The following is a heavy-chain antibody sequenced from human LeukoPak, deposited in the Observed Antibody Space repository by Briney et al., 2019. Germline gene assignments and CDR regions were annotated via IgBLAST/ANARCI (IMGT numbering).Heavy chain of an antibody. Sequence: SETLSLTCTVSGGSISSSRYYWGWIRQPPGKGLEWLERVYYSGSTYYNPSLKSRLTISVDTSKNQSSLKLSSVTAADTAVYYCARHGYYDSGSYYYFDYWGQGALVTVSS. D-gene: IGHD3-10*01. CDR1: GGSISSSRYY. CDR3: ARHGYYDSGSYYYFDY. V-gene: IGHV4-39*01. CDR2: VYYSGST. J-gene: IGHJ4*02.